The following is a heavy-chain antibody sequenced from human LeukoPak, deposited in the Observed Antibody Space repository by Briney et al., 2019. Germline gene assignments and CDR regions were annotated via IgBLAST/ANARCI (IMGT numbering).Heavy chain of an antibody. D-gene: IGHD3-10*02. CDR2: AGWAGGTT. V-gene: IGHV3-43*02. Sequence: GGSLRLSCAASGFTFSSYAMSWVRQAPGKGLEWVSLAGWAGGTTFYSDSVRGRFTIPRDSGRKSVYLQMNSLTTDDTAFYFCAKELDTMFFDYWGQGALVTVSS. CDR3: AKELDTMFFDY. CDR1: GFTFSSYA. J-gene: IGHJ4*02.